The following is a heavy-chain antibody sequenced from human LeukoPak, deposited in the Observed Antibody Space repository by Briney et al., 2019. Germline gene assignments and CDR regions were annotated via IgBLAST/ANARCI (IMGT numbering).Heavy chain of an antibody. CDR2: IFWDDDK. Sequence: ESGPTLVKPTQTLTLTCTFSGFSLSTIGLGVGWIRQPPGKPLEWLALIFWDDDKRYSPSLRSRLTIFKDTSKNQVVLEMTNMDPVDTATYYCARRRAVTGNNWFDPWGQGILVTVSS. CDR1: GFSLSTIGLG. V-gene: IGHV2-5*02. D-gene: IGHD6-19*01. J-gene: IGHJ5*02. CDR3: ARRRAVTGNNWFDP.